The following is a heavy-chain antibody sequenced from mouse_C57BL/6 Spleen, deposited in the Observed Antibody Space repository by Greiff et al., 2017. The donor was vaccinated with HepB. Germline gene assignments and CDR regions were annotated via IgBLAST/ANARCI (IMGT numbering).Heavy chain of an antibody. CDR2: INPNNGGT. V-gene: IGHV1-22*01. CDR3: ARWDYDYDWFAY. J-gene: IGHJ3*01. Sequence: VQLQQSGPELVKSGASVKMSCKASGYTFTDYNMHWVKQSHGKSLEWIGYINPNNGGTSYNQKFKGKATLTVNKSSSTAYMELRSLTSEDSAVYYCARWDYDYDWFAYWGQGTLVTVSA. CDR1: GYTFTDYN. D-gene: IGHD2-4*01.